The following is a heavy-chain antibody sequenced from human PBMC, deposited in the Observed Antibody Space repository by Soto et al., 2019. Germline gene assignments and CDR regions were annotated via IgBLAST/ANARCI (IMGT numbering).Heavy chain of an antibody. Sequence: QVHLVESGGGVVQPGRSLRLSCAASGFSFSSYGMHWVRQAPGKGLDWVAVIWYDGSNKYYAESVKGRFTISRDNSKNTLYLEIDSLTVEDTAVYYCAGAQYTGSYFDACDVWGQGTRVTVSS. V-gene: IGHV3-33*03. CDR1: GFSFSSYG. D-gene: IGHD1-26*01. J-gene: IGHJ3*01. CDR2: IWYDGSNK. CDR3: AGAQYTGSYFDACDV.